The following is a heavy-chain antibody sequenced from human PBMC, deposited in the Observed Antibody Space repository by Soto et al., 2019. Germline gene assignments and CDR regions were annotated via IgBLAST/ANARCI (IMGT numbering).Heavy chain of an antibody. D-gene: IGHD2-2*01. CDR2: ISLYSDGT. CDR3: ARVVPAAAAWFGP. CDR1: GDTFSNYG. J-gene: IGHJ5*02. Sequence: GSSVKVSCKTSGDTFSNYGITWVRQAPGQPLEWLGWISLYSDGTNYAQKFQGRVSMTTDTSTTTAYMELRSLRSDDTAVYYCARVVPAAAAWFGPWGQGTLVTVSS. V-gene: IGHV1-18*01.